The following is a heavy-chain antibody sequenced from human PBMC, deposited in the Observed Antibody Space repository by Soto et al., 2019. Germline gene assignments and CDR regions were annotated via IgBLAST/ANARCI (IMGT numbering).Heavy chain of an antibody. V-gene: IGHV3-11*04. CDR1: GFTFSDYY. CDR3: ARHPERIAQIGWFDP. Sequence: SLRLSCAASGFTFSDYYMSWIRQAPGKGLEWVSYISYSGSNIYYADSVKGRFTISRDNAKNSLYLQMNSLRAEDTAVYYCARHPERIAQIGWFDPWGQETLVTVSS. D-gene: IGHD6-13*01. J-gene: IGHJ5*02. CDR2: ISYSGSNI.